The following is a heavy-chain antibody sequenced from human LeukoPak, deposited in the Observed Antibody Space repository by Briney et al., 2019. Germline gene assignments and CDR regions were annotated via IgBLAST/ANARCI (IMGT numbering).Heavy chain of an antibody. CDR3: ARDGCSSTSCYTPPLDY. D-gene: IGHD2-2*02. J-gene: IGHJ4*02. V-gene: IGHV1-18*01. Sequence: ASVKVSCKASGYTFTSYGMSWVRQAPGQGLEWMGWINAYNGNTNYAQKLQGRVTMTTDTSTSTAYMELRSLRSDDTAVYYCARDGCSSTSCYTPPLDYWGQGTLVTVSS. CDR1: GYTFTSYG. CDR2: INAYNGNT.